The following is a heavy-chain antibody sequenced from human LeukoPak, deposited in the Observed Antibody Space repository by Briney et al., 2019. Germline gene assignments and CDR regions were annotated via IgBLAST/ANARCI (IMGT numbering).Heavy chain of an antibody. Sequence: PSETLSLTCTVSGGSISSYYWSWIRQPPGKGLEWIGYIYYTGSTNYNPSLKSRVTISVDTSKNQFSLKLSSVAAADTAVYYRARGNSGSYYGFDYWGQGTLVTVSS. CDR3: ARGNSGSYYGFDY. CDR2: IYYTGST. V-gene: IGHV4-59*01. D-gene: IGHD1-26*01. J-gene: IGHJ4*02. CDR1: GGSISSYY.